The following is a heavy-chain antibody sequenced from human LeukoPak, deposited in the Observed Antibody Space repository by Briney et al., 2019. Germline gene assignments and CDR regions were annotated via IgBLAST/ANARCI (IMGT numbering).Heavy chain of an antibody. V-gene: IGHV3-23*01. CDR2: SGSGGST. D-gene: IGHD3-22*01. J-gene: IGHJ4*02. Sequence: PGGSLRLSCAASGFTFGSYAMNWVRQAPGKGLEWISSGSGGSTYYADSVKGRFTISRDSSKNTLYLQMNSLRAEDTAVYHCAKDRSDYDRSGYNYFDHWGQGALVTVSS. CDR3: AKDRSDYDRSGYNYFDH. CDR1: GFTFGSYA.